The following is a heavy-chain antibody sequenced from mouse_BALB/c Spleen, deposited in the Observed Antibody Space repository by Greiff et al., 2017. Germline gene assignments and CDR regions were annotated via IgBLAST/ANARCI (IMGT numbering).Heavy chain of an antibody. J-gene: IGHJ3*01. Sequence: VQLQQSGPELVKPGASVRISCKASGYTFTSYYIHWVKQRPGQGLEWIGWIYPGNVNTKYNEKFKGKATLTADKSSSTAYMQLSSLTSEDSAVYFCARSSTMITWFAYWGQGTLVTVSA. CDR2: IYPGNVNT. V-gene: IGHV1S56*01. CDR1: GYTFTSYY. D-gene: IGHD2-4*01. CDR3: ARSSTMITWFAY.